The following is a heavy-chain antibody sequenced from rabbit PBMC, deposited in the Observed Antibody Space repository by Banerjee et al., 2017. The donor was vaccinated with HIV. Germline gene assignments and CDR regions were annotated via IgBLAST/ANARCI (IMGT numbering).Heavy chain of an antibody. Sequence: QEQLVESGGGLVKPQGSLKLSCTASGFSFSNKAVMCWVRQTPGKGLEWISCIAGDSSGFTYSATWAKGRFTCSKTSSTTVTLQMTSLTAADTATYFCARDGAGGSYFALWGPGTLVTVS. J-gene: IGHJ4*01. CDR3: ARDGAGGSYFAL. CDR1: GFSFSNKAV. D-gene: IGHD8-1*01. CDR2: IAGDSSGFT. V-gene: IGHV1S45*01.